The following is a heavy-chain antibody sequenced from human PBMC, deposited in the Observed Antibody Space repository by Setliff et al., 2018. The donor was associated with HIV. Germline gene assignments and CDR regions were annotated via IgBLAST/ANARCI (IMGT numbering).Heavy chain of an antibody. CDR2: IYYNGGT. V-gene: IGHV4-59*01. CDR1: GASISSYY. J-gene: IGHJ5*02. CDR3: ARVLILTGSWGCFDP. D-gene: IGHD3-9*01. Sequence: SETLSLTCTVSGASISSYYWSWIRQPPGKGLEWIGYIYYNGGTNYNPSLKSRVSISVDTSKNQFSLKLSSVTAADTAVYYCARVLILTGSWGCFDPWGQGTLVTVS.